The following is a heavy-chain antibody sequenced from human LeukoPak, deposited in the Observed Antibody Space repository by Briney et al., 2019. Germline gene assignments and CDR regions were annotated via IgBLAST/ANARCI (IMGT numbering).Heavy chain of an antibody. D-gene: IGHD5-24*01. V-gene: IGHV3-64*01. CDR1: GFVFSTYA. CDR2: INGNGDYT. J-gene: IGHJ4*02. Sequence: QPGGSLRLSCAASGFVFSTYARHWVRHVPGKGLEYVSGINGNGDYTDYANSVKGRFTISRDNFKNTVYLQMGSLRAEDMAVYYCARDLFSGAEMATLDYWGQGTLVTVSS. CDR3: ARDLFSGAEMATLDY.